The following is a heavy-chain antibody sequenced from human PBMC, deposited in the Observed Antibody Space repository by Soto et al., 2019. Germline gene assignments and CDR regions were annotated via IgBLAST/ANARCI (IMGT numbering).Heavy chain of an antibody. Sequence: EASVKVSCKASGYTFTSYGISWVRQAPGQGIEWMGWISGYTGNTNYAQKVQGRVTLTTDTSTSTAYMELTSLTPDDTAVYYCARDERGSGSYFGRLNWFDPWGQGTLVTVS. D-gene: IGHD3-10*01. CDR2: ISGYTGNT. J-gene: IGHJ5*02. V-gene: IGHV1-18*01. CDR3: ARDERGSGSYFGRLNWFDP. CDR1: GYTFTSYG.